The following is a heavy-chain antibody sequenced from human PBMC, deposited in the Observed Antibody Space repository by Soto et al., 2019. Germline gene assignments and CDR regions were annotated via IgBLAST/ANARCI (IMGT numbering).Heavy chain of an antibody. CDR3: AAVVPAARVDY. V-gene: IGHV4-39*01. D-gene: IGHD6-25*01. CDR1: GGSMRTPNYY. J-gene: IGHJ4*02. CDR2: IYYSGTT. Sequence: QLQLQESGPGLVKPSTTLSLTCNVSGGSMRTPNYYWVWIRQPPGKGLEWIGSIYYSGTTYYSPVLKSRVAISADTSKNQFSLVLDSVAAADAAVYFCAAVVPAARVDYWGQGALITVSS.